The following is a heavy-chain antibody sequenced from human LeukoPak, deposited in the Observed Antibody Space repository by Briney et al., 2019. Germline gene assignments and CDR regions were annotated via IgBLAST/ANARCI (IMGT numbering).Heavy chain of an antibody. CDR1: GFTFSSYW. CDR3: ARYCSGGSCPYTYYMDV. J-gene: IGHJ6*03. Sequence: GGSLRLSCAASGFTFSSYWMSWVRQAPGKGLEWVANIKQDGSEKYYVDSVKGRFTTSRDNAKNSLYLQMNSLRAEDTAVYYCARYCSGGSCPYTYYMDVWGKGTTVTISS. V-gene: IGHV3-7*01. D-gene: IGHD2-15*01. CDR2: IKQDGSEK.